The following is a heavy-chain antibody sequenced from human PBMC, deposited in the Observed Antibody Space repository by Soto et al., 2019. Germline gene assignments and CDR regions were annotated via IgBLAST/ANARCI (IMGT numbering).Heavy chain of an antibody. CDR1: GYIFTNYG. Sequence: QVQLVQSGAEVRKPGASVNVSCKTSGYIFTNYGVAWVRQAPAQGLELVAWISGYNGYPKYTQKFQGRVTVTTDTSMRTGYMELRNLKSDDTAVYYCARASAGALYDFWGQGTLVTVSS. CDR2: ISGYNGYP. V-gene: IGHV1-18*01. CDR3: ARASAGALYDF. J-gene: IGHJ4*02.